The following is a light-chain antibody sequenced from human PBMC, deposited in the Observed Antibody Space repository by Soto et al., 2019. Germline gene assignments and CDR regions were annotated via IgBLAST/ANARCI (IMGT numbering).Light chain of an antibody. Sequence: EIVLTQSPATLSLSPGERATLSCTASQSVSRSLAWYQERPGQAPRLLMYDASTRATGTPARFSGSGSGTDFTLTISSLEPEDFAVYYCQQRTNSYTFGQGTKLEIK. J-gene: IGKJ2*01. V-gene: IGKV3-11*01. CDR3: QQRTNSYT. CDR2: DAS. CDR1: QSVSRS.